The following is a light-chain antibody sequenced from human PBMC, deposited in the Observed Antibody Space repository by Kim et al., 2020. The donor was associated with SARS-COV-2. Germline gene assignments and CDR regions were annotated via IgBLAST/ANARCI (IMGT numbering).Light chain of an antibody. CDR2: TGK. J-gene: IGLJ2*01. CDR1: TSNIGTNL. V-gene: IGLV1-44*01. Sequence: PGQRVTISCSGGTSNIGTNLVRGYQQLPGTAPKLLIYTGKHRPSGVPDRFSASKSGTAASLAISGLQSEDEADYYCAAWDASLRVVFGGGTQLTVL. CDR3: AAWDASLRVV.